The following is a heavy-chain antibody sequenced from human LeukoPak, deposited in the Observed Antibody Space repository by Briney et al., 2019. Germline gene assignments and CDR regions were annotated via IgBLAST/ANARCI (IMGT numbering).Heavy chain of an antibody. J-gene: IGHJ4*02. CDR2: ISYDGRNK. CDR1: GFTFSTYH. V-gene: IGHV3-30*03. Sequence: PGGSLRLSCAASGFTFSTYHMHWVRQAPGKGLEWVAVISYDGRNKYYADSVKGRLTISRDISKNTLYLQMNSLRFEDTAVYYCTRDGQRTGENMDHWGQGTLVTVSS. D-gene: IGHD6-25*01. CDR3: TRDGQRTGENMDH.